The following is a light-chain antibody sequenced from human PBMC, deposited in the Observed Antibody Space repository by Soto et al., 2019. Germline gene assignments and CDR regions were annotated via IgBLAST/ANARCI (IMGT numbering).Light chain of an antibody. CDR2: GAS. Sequence: EIVLTQSPGTLSLSPGERATLSCRASQSVSFSYLAWYQQKPGQAPRLLIYGASSRATGIPDRFSGSGSGPAFTHTISRLEPEDFAVYYCQQYGSSPPWTFGQGTKVEIK. CDR3: QQYGSSPPWT. V-gene: IGKV3-20*01. J-gene: IGKJ1*01. CDR1: QSVSFSY.